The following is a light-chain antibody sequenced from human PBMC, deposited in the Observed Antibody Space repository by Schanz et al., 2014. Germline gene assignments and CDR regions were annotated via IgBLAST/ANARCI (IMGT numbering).Light chain of an antibody. Sequence: EIVLTQSPGTLSLSPGERATLSCRASQSVSSSYLAWYQQKPGQAPRLLMSGASSRATGIPDRFSGSGSGTDFTLSISRLEPEDFAVYYCQQFGTSPPRTFGQGTKVEVK. CDR2: GAS. CDR1: QSVSSSY. V-gene: IGKV3-20*01. J-gene: IGKJ1*01. CDR3: QQFGTSPPRT.